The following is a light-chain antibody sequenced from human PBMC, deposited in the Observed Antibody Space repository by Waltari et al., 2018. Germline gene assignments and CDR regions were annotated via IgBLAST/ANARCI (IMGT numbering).Light chain of an antibody. CDR2: EVI. J-gene: IGLJ2*01. CDR3: CSYAGSTTL. Sequence: QSALPQPASVSGSPGQSITISCTPTTSAVWNYNLVSWYQPHPGKTPKLIIYEVIKRPSGISNRFSGSKSGKTASLTISGLQAEDEADYYCCSYAGSTTLFGGGTKLTVL. CDR1: TSAVWNYNL. V-gene: IGLV2-23*02.